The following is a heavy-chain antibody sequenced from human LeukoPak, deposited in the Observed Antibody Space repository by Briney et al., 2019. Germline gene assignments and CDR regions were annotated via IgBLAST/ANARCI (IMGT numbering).Heavy chain of an antibody. Sequence: SETLSLTCTVSGGSISSGDYYWSWIRQPPGKGLEWIVYIYYSGSTYYNPSLKSRVTISVDTSKNQFSLKLSSVTAADTAVYYCARSGPLCSSTSCYLYYFDYWGQGTLVTVSS. J-gene: IGHJ4*02. D-gene: IGHD2-2*01. V-gene: IGHV4-30-4*08. CDR1: GGSISSGDYY. CDR3: ARSGPLCSSTSCYLYYFDY. CDR2: IYYSGST.